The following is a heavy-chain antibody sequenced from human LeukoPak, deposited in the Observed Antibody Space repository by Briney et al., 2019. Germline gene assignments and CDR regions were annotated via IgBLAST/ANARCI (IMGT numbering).Heavy chain of an antibody. CDR3: ARDPPLGSCSTISCPHLDY. D-gene: IGHD2-2*01. Sequence: GGSLRLSCAASGFTISRYSMNWVRQAPGEGLEWFSSISSSSSFIYYADSVKGGLIIFRDNAKNSLYLQMHSLRAEDTAVYYCARDPPLGSCSTISCPHLDYWGQGTLVTVSS. CDR1: GFTISRYS. V-gene: IGHV3-21*01. CDR2: ISSSSSFI. J-gene: IGHJ4*02.